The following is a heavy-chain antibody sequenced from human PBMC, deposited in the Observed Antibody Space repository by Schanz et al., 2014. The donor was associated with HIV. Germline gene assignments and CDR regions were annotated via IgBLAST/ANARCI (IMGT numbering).Heavy chain of an antibody. D-gene: IGHD3-10*01. CDR2: IWYDGSNK. CDR3: ARGSGPYYYYYGMDV. J-gene: IGHJ6*02. V-gene: IGHV3-33*01. CDR1: GFTFSSYG. Sequence: ASGFTFSSYGMHWVRQAPGKGLEWEAVIWYDGSNKYYADSVKGRFTISRDNSKNTLYLQMNSLRAEDTAVYYCARGSGPYYYYYGMDVWGQGTTVTVSS.